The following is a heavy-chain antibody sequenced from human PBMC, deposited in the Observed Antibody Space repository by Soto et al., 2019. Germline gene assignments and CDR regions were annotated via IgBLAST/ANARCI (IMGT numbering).Heavy chain of an antibody. Sequence: SVPTLVNPPQTLTLTCTFSGFSLTTAGAGVGWIRQPPGKALEWLALIYWNDETRYSPSLKSRLTITKDTSKNQVVLRMTNVDPVDTATYYCAHRGYGNYPRDNWFDPWGQGILVTVSS. D-gene: IGHD4-17*01. CDR2: IYWNDET. CDR3: AHRGYGNYPRDNWFDP. CDR1: GFSLTTAGAG. J-gene: IGHJ5*02. V-gene: IGHV2-5*01.